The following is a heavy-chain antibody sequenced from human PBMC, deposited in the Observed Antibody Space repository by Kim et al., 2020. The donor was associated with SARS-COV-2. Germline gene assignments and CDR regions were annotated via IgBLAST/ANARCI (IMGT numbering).Heavy chain of an antibody. CDR3: ARHGRLYFDL. Sequence: SETLSLTCTVSGGSISSSSYYWGWIRQPPGKGLEWIGSIYYSGSTYYNPSLKSRVTISVDTSKNQFSLKLSSVTAADTAVYYCARHGRLYFDLWGRGTLVTVSS. CDR1: GGSISSSSYY. CDR2: IYYSGST. V-gene: IGHV4-39*01. J-gene: IGHJ2*01.